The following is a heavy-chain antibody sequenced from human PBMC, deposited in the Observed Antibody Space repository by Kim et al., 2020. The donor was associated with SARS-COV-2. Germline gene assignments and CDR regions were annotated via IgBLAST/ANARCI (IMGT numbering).Heavy chain of an antibody. CDR1: EVTFRNYA. J-gene: IGHJ3*02. CDR2: IISILGKP. Sequence: SVKVSCKTSEVTFRNYAVSWVRQAPGQGLEWMGRIISILGKPMYAQRFQDRVTMTADKSTSTVYLELSSLRSEDTAVYYCARWARAFDIWGRGTTVTV. V-gene: IGHV1-69*04. CDR3: ARWARAFDI.